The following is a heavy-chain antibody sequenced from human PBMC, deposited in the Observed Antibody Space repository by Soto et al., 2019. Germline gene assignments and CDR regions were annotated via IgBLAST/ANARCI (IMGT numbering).Heavy chain of an antibody. J-gene: IGHJ4*02. V-gene: IGHV3-74*01. CDR1: GFTFSSYW. CDR2: IKSDGSST. Sequence: GGSLRLSCAASGFTFSSYWMHWVRQAPGKGLVWVSRIKSDGSSTSYADSVKGRFTISRDNAKNTLYLQMNSLRAEDTAVYYCTRRPSHSTFDYWGQGTLVPVSS. CDR3: TRRPSHSTFDY. D-gene: IGHD5-18*01.